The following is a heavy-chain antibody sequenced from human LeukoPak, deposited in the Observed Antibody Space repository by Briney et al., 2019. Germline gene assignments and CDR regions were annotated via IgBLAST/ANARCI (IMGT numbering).Heavy chain of an antibody. Sequence: GGSLRLSCAASGFTFSNYGMHWVRQAPGKGLEWVAVISYDGSNKYYADSVKGRFTISRDNSKNTLYLQMNSLRAEDTAVYYCAKDARNYYDSSGYGTYYYYMDVWGKGTTVTVSS. CDR2: ISYDGSNK. J-gene: IGHJ6*03. V-gene: IGHV3-30*18. CDR1: GFTFSNYG. CDR3: AKDARNYYDSSGYGTYYYYMDV. D-gene: IGHD3-22*01.